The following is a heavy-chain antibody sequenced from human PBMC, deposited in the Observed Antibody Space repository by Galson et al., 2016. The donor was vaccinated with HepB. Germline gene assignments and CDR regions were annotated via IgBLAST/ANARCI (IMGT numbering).Heavy chain of an antibody. Sequence: SLRLSCAASGFNFSGYGMHWVRQAPGKGLEWVAADSMDGRRKFYADSVKGRFTISRDNSNNILFLQMNSLRAEDTAVYYCARDSGYCNNFDCKGDAFDMWGQGTMVTVSS. D-gene: IGHD2-8*01. CDR2: DSMDGRRK. V-gene: IGHV3-30*03. J-gene: IGHJ3*02. CDR3: ARDSGYCNNFDCKGDAFDM. CDR1: GFNFSGYG.